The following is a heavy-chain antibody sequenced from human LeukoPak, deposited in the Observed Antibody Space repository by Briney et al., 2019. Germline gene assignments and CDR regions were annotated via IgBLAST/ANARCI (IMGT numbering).Heavy chain of an antibody. D-gene: IGHD2-15*01. V-gene: IGHV4-59*01. CDR1: GGSISSYY. CDR3: ARDRREQYCSGGSCYSALGFFDY. Sequence: KPSETLSLPCPVSGGSISSYYWSWIRQPPGKGLEWIGYIHDSGSTNYNPSLKSRVTISVDTSKNRFSLKLSSVTAADTAVYYCARDRREQYCSGGSCYSALGFFDYWGQGTLVTVSS. CDR2: IHDSGST. J-gene: IGHJ4*02.